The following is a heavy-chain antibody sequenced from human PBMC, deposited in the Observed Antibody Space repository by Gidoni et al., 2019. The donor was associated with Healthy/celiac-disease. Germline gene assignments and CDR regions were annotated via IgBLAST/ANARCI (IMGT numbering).Heavy chain of an antibody. J-gene: IGHJ5*02. CDR2: IYYSGST. D-gene: IGHD4-17*01. V-gene: IGHV4-59*01. CDR3: ARDRSPGLDYASRNWFDP. CDR1: GGSIRSYY. Sequence: QVQLQESGPGLVKPSETLSLTCTVSGGSIRSYYWSWIRQPPGKGLEWIGYIYYSGSTNYNPSLKSRVTISVDTSKNQFSLKLSSVTAADTAVYYCARDRSPGLDYASRNWFDPWGQGTLVTVSS.